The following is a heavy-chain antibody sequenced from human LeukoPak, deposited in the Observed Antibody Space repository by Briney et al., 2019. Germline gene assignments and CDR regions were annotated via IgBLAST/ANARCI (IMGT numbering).Heavy chain of an antibody. CDR1: GYTFTSYG. D-gene: IGHD2-21*01. Sequence: ASVKVSCKASGYTFTSYGISWVRQAPEQGLEWMGWISAYNGNTNYAQKLQGRVTMTTDTSTSTAYMELRSLGSDDTAVYYCARPLLAYCGGDCYHYGMDVWGQRTTVTVSS. V-gene: IGHV1-18*01. CDR2: ISAYNGNT. CDR3: ARPLLAYCGGDCYHYGMDV. J-gene: IGHJ6*02.